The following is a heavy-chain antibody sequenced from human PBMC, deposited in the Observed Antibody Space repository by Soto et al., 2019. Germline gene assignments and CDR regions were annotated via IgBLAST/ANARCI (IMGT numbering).Heavy chain of an antibody. CDR3: VGVSGWLMTD. V-gene: IGHV3-7*04. Sequence: EVQLVESGGGLVQPGGSLRLSCAASEFTFSSFWMNWVRQAPGKELEWVANIKKDGSEKNYVDSVKGLFTISRDNARNSLYRQMNRLRVEDTAVYYCVGVSGWLMTDWGQGTLVAVSS. J-gene: IGHJ4*02. CDR1: EFTFSSFW. D-gene: IGHD6-19*01. CDR2: IKKDGSEK.